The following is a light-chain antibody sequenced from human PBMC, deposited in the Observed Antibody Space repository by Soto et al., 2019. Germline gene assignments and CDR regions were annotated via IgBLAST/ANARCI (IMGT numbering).Light chain of an antibody. J-gene: IGKJ1*01. CDR1: QSVSSSY. CDR2: DAS. Sequence: EIVLTQSPATLSLSPGERATLSCRASQSVSSSYLAWYQQKPGLAPRLLIYDASSRATGIPDRFSGSGSGTDFTLTISRLEPEDFAVYYCPQYDTSPRTSGQGTKVDIK. CDR3: PQYDTSPRT. V-gene: IGKV3D-20*01.